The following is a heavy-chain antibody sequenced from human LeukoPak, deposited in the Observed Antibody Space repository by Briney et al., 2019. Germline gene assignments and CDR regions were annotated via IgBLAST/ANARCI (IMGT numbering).Heavy chain of an antibody. CDR3: ARDGPSIATRYYFDY. CDR2: IWYEGINK. J-gene: IGHJ4*02. V-gene: IGHV3-33*01. Sequence: GGSLRLSCEASGFTFSSYAMHWVRQAPGAGLEWVAVIWYEGINKYYGDSVKGRFTISRDNSKNTLYLQMNSLRAEDTAVYYCARDGPSIATRYYFDYWGQGTLVTVSS. CDR1: GFTFSSYA. D-gene: IGHD6-6*01.